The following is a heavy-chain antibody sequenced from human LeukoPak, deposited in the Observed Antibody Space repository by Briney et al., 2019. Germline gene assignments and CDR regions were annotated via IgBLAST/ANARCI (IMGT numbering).Heavy chain of an antibody. CDR3: ASHYDYVWGSYRRDY. V-gene: IGHV4-30-2*01. J-gene: IGHJ4*02. Sequence: SETLSLTCAVYGGSFSGYYWSWIRQPPGKGLEWIGYIYHSGSTYYNPSLKSRVTISVDRSKNQFSLKLSSVTAADTAVYYCASHYDYVWGSYRRDYWGQGTLVTVSS. CDR2: IYHSGST. CDR1: GGSFSGYY. D-gene: IGHD3-16*02.